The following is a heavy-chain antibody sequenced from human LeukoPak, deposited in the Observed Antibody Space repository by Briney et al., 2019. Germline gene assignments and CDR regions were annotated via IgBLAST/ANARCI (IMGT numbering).Heavy chain of an antibody. CDR2: INPNSGGT. CDR1: GYTFTGYY. V-gene: IGHV1-2*02. Sequence: ASVKVSCKASGYTFTGYYMHWVRQAPGQGLEWMGWINPNSGGTNYAQKFQGRVTMTRDTFISTAYMELSRLRSDDTAVYYCARDLVTYYDFWSAYSTFGYWGQGTLVTVSS. D-gene: IGHD3-3*01. CDR3: ARDLVTYYDFWSAYSTFGY. J-gene: IGHJ4*02.